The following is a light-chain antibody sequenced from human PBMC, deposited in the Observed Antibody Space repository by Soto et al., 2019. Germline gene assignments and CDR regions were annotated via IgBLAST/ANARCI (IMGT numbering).Light chain of an antibody. CDR3: QQCYRSPYT. CDR1: QSVSNS. Sequence: DIQMTQSPSFLSASVGDRVTISCRTSQSVSNSVNWYRHRPGEAPKLLIYAASSLHSEVPLRFSGSGSGTDFTLTISNLQPEDFATYFYQQCYRSPYTFGQGTKVEI. CDR2: AAS. V-gene: IGKV1-39*01. J-gene: IGKJ2*01.